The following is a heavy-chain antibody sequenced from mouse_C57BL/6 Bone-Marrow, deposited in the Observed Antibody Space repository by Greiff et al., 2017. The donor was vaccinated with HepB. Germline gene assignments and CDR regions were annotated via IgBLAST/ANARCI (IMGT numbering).Heavy chain of an antibody. CDR2: IYPGGGDT. CDR3: AREGLRGFAY. J-gene: IGHJ3*01. Sequence: QVQLQQSGPELVKPGASVKISCKASGYAFSSSWMNWVKQRPGKGLEWIGRIYPGGGDTNYNGKFKGKATLTADKSSSTAYMQLSSLTSEDSAVYFCAREGLRGFAYWGQGTLVTVSA. CDR1: GYAFSSSW. V-gene: IGHV1-82*01. D-gene: IGHD2-4*01.